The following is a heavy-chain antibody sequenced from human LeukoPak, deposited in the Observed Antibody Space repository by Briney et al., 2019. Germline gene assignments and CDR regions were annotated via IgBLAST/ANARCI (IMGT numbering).Heavy chain of an antibody. D-gene: IGHD6-13*01. CDR1: GGTFNSYA. Sequence: GASVKVSCKASGGTFNSYAISWVRQAPGQGLEWMGGIIPIFGTANYAQKFQGRVTITADESTSTAYMELSSLRSEDTAVYYCARVPAAGTSWFDYWGQGTLVTVSS. CDR3: ARVPAAGTSWFDY. J-gene: IGHJ4*02. CDR2: IIPIFGTA. V-gene: IGHV1-69*13.